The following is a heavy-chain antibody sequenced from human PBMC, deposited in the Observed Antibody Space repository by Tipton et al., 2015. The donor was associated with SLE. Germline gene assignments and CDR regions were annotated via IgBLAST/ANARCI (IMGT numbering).Heavy chain of an antibody. CDR3: ARVGYDFWSGYRLYWYFDL. CDR1: GFTFSSYA. CDR2: ISYDGSNK. V-gene: IGHV3-30-3*01. Sequence: SLRLSCAASGFTFSSYAMSWVRQAPGKGLEWVAVISYDGSNKYYADSVKGRFTISRDNSKNTLYLQMNSLRAEDTAVYYCARVGYDFWSGYRLYWYFDLWGRGTLVTVSS. D-gene: IGHD3-3*01. J-gene: IGHJ2*01.